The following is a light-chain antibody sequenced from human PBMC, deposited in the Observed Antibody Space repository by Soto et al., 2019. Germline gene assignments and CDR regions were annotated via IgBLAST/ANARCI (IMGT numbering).Light chain of an antibody. CDR2: AAS. CDR1: QGISSN. Sequence: DIQWTQSPSFLSASVGDRVTITCRASQGISSNLAWYQQKPGKAPKLLIYAASTLQSGVPSRFSVSGSGTEFTLTISRLQPEDFATYYCQQFNSYPITFDQGTRLEIK. V-gene: IGKV1-9*01. CDR3: QQFNSYPIT. J-gene: IGKJ5*01.